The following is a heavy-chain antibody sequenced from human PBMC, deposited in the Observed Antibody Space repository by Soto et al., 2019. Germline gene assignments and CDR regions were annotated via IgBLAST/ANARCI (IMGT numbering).Heavy chain of an antibody. Sequence: EVQLVESGGGLVEPGKSLRLSCVVSGFTYEDFAMHWVRQAPGNGLEWVSGISWNSASTGYADSVTGRFTISRDNAKNSLYLQMRNLTGDDTAMYYCVKDFRRYTNGLDVWGPGTSVTASS. CDR3: VKDFRRYTNGLDV. CDR2: ISWNSAST. CDR1: GFTYEDFA. V-gene: IGHV3-9*01. D-gene: IGHD5-18*01. J-gene: IGHJ6*02.